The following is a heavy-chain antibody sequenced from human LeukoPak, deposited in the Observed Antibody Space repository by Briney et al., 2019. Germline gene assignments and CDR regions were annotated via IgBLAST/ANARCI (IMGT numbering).Heavy chain of an antibody. CDR1: GFPFRNYG. J-gene: IGHJ6*03. Sequence: GGSLRLSCAASGFPFRNYGMHWVRQAPGKGLEWVTFIRHDGSYKHDADSVKGRFTISRDNSKSTLYLQMNSLRTEDTAVYYCAKDRGGSFYYFMDVWGKGTTVTISS. D-gene: IGHD3-10*01. CDR3: AKDRGGSFYYFMDV. CDR2: IRHDGSYK. V-gene: IGHV3-30*02.